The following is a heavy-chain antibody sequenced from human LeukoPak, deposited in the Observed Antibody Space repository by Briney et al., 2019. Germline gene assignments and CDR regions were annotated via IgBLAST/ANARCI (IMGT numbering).Heavy chain of an antibody. D-gene: IGHD1-26*01. CDR3: AREIVRVGARDDY. V-gene: IGHV1-8*01. J-gene: IGHJ4*02. CDR1: GYTFTSYD. CDR2: MNPNSGNT. Sequence: ASVKVSCKASGYTFTSYDINWARQATGQGLEWMGWMNPNSGNTGYAQKFQGRVTMTRNTSISTAYMELSSLRSEDTAVYYCAREIVRVGARDDYWGQGTLVTVSS.